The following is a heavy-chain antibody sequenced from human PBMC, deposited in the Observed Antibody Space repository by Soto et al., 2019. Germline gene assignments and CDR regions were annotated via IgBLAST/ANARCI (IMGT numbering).Heavy chain of an antibody. Sequence: QVQLVQSGAEVKKPGASVKVSCKASGYTFISYSVNWVRQAPGQGLEWMGIVNPSGGGTTYAQKCQGRVTMPSDTSTSTVYMELSSLRSDDTAVYYCARSRSYCSSTSCSRGAGYWGQGTLVTVSS. CDR1: GYTFISYS. V-gene: IGHV1-46*01. J-gene: IGHJ4*02. D-gene: IGHD2-2*01. CDR2: VNPSGGGT. CDR3: ARSRSYCSSTSCSRGAGY.